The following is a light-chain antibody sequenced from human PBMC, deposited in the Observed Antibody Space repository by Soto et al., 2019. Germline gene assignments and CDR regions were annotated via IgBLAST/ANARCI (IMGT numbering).Light chain of an antibody. CDR3: QQYDTYPWT. CDR2: KAS. V-gene: IGKV1-5*03. CDR1: QTISTW. J-gene: IGKJ1*01. Sequence: DIQMTQSPSTLSASLGDRVTLTCRASQTISTWLAWYQQKPGKAPKLLIYKASSLEGGVPSRFSGSGSGAEFSLTISSLQPDDFATYYCQQYDTYPWTFGQGTKADIK.